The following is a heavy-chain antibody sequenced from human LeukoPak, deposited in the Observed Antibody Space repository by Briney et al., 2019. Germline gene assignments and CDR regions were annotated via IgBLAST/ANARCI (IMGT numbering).Heavy chain of an antibody. CDR2: IYYSGST. Sequence: SETLSLTCTVSGGSISSSSYYWGWIRQPQGKGLEWIGSIYYSGSTYYNPSVKSRVTISVDTSKNQFSLKLRSVTAADTAVYYCTSVSKTVVPATIDYWGQGTQVTVSS. D-gene: IGHD2-15*01. CDR3: TSVSKTVVPATIDY. J-gene: IGHJ4*02. V-gene: IGHV4-39*01. CDR1: GGSISSSSYY.